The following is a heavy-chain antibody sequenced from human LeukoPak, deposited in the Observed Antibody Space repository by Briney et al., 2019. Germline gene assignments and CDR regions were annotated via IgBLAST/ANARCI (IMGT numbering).Heavy chain of an antibody. Sequence: GGSLRLSCAASGFTFSSYAMHWVRQAPGKGLEWVAFIRYDGSNKYYADSVKGRFTISRDNSKNTLYLQMNSLRAEDTAVYYCAKDSYSGWPGFDYWGQGTLVTVSS. CDR1: GFTFSSYA. J-gene: IGHJ4*02. D-gene: IGHD1-26*01. CDR2: IRYDGSNK. V-gene: IGHV3-30*02. CDR3: AKDSYSGWPGFDY.